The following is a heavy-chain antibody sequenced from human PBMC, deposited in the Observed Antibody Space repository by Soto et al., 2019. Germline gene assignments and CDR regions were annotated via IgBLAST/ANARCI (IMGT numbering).Heavy chain of an antibody. V-gene: IGHV4-59*08. Sequence: SETLSLTCTVSGASISDYYWSWIRQTPGKGLEWIGYIFYSGSTYYNPSLTSRVTVSVDTSKNQFSLKLSSVTAADTAVYYCARQRGYYDSTSTFDYWGQGTLVTVSS. J-gene: IGHJ4*02. CDR1: GASISDYY. CDR2: IFYSGST. CDR3: ARQRGYYDSTSTFDY. D-gene: IGHD3-22*01.